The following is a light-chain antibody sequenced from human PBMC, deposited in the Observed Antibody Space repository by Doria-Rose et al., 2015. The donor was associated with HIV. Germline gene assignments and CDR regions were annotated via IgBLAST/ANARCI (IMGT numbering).Light chain of an antibody. CDR2: AAS. Sequence: DLRITRSPSSLSASIGDRVTITCRASQTVSTYLNWFQQEPGKAPKLLIYAASRLQSGVPSRFSGSGSGTDFTLTISSLQPGDFATYYCQQTYSSPQWTVGQGTKVE. J-gene: IGKJ1*01. CDR1: QTVSTY. CDR3: QQTYSSPQWT. V-gene: IGKV1-39*01.